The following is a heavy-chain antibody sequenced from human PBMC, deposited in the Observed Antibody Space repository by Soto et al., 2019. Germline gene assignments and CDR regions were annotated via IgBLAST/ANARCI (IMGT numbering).Heavy chain of an antibody. CDR2: ISAYNGNT. J-gene: IGHJ4*02. CDR1: GYTFTRYG. CDR3: ARDAGPDSSGYYSDY. Sequence: ASVKVSCKASGYTFTRYGISWVRQAPGQGLEWMGWISAYNGNTNYAQKLQGRVTMTTDTSTSTAYMELRSLRSDDTAVYYCARDAGPDSSGYYSDYWGQGTLVTVSS. D-gene: IGHD3-22*01. V-gene: IGHV1-18*01.